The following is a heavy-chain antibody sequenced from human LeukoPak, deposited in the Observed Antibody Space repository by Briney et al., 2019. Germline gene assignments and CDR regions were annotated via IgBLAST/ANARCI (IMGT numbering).Heavy chain of an antibody. CDR1: GGTFSSYA. V-gene: IGHV1-69*05. CDR2: IIPIFGTA. J-gene: IGHJ4*02. D-gene: IGHD3-22*01. CDR3: ARDHYYDSSGYLGYFDY. Sequence: ASVKVSCKASGGTFSSYAISWVRQAPGQGLERMGRIIPIFGTANYAQKFQGRVTITTDESTSTAYMELSSLRSEDTAVYYCARDHYYDSSGYLGYFDYWGQGTLVTVSS.